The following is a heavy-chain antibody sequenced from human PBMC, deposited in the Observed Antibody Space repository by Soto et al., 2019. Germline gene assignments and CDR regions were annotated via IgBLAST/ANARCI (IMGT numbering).Heavy chain of an antibody. V-gene: IGHV1-58*01. D-gene: IGHD3-10*01. CDR3: AAGGSGSYYTLDY. Sequence: VASVKVSCKASGFTFTSSAVQWVRQARGQRLEWIGWIVVGSSNTNYAQKFQERVTITRDMSTSTAYMELSSLRSEDTAVYYCAAGGSGSYYTLDYWGQGTLVTVSS. CDR2: IVVGSSNT. J-gene: IGHJ4*02. CDR1: GFTFTSSA.